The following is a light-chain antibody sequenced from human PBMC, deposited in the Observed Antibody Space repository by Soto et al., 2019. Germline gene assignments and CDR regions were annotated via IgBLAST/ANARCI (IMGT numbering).Light chain of an antibody. J-gene: IGLJ3*02. CDR3: CSYAGRTTWV. CDR2: EVN. CDR1: SSDVGSYNL. V-gene: IGLV2-23*02. Sequence: QSALTQPASVAGSPGQSITISCTGTSSDVGSYNLVSWYQQHPGKVPKLMIYEVNKRPSGVSNRFSGSKSGNTASLTISGLQAEDEADYYCCSYAGRTTWVFGGGTKVTVL.